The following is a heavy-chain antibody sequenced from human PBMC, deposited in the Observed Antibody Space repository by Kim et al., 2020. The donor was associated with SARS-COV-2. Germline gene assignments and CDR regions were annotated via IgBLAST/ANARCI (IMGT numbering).Heavy chain of an antibody. CDR2: ISNDGSNK. CDR1: GFTFSSFG. Sequence: GGSLRLSCAASGFTFSSFGMHWVRQAPGKGLEWVAVISNDGSNKYYADSVKGRFTISRDNSKNTLYLQMNSLRAEDTAVYYCAKVSSGSYPEYFQHWGQGTLVTVSS. CDR3: AKVSSGSYPEYFQH. V-gene: IGHV3-30*18. J-gene: IGHJ1*01. D-gene: IGHD1-26*01.